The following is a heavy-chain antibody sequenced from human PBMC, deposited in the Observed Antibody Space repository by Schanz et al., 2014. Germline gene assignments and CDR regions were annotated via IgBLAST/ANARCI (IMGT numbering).Heavy chain of an antibody. CDR2: TSNDGSFT. V-gene: IGHV3-74*01. CDR3: AKDLNRVATAPQS. D-gene: IGHD5-12*01. J-gene: IGHJ5*02. CDR1: GFTFSVYW. Sequence: EVQLVESGGGLVQPGGSLRLSCETSGFTFSVYWMHWVRQPPGKGLVSVSRTSNDGSFTTFADSVKGRFTISRDNSRNTLYLQMNSLRAEDTAVYYCAKDLNRVATAPQSWGQGTLVTVSS.